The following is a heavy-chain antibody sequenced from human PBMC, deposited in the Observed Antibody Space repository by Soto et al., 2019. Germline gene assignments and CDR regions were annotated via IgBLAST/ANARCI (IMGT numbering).Heavy chain of an antibody. CDR1: GFTFSNAW. Sequence: PGGSLRLSCAASGFTFSNAWMSWVRQAPGKGLEWVGRIKSKTDGGTTDYAAPVKGRFTISRDDSKNTLYLQMNSLKTEDTAVYYCTTDRSRLRFLEPSWFDYWGQGTLVTVSS. V-gene: IGHV3-15*01. J-gene: IGHJ4*02. CDR2: IKSKTDGGTT. D-gene: IGHD3-3*01. CDR3: TTDRSRLRFLEPSWFDY.